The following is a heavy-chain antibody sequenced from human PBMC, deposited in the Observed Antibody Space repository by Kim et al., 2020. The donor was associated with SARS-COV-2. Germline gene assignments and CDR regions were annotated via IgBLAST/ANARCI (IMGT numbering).Heavy chain of an antibody. CDR3: ARDVYCSSTSCYSSSGFDP. CDR1: GDSVSSNSAA. J-gene: IGHJ5*02. CDR2: TYYRSKWYN. V-gene: IGHV6-1*01. Sequence: SQTLSLTCAISGDSVSSNSAAWTWLRQSPSRGLEWLGRTYYRSKWYNDYAVSVKSRISINPDTSKNQFSLQLNSVTPEDTAVYYCARDVYCSSTSCYSSSGFDPWGQGTLVTVSS. D-gene: IGHD2-2*01.